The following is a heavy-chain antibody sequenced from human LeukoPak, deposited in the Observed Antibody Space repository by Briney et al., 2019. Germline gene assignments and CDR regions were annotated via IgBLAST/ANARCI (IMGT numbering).Heavy chain of an antibody. Sequence: PGRSLRLSCAASGFTFSSYAMHWVRQAPGKGLEWVAVISYDGSNKYYADSVKGRFTISRDNSKNTLYLQMNSLRAGDTAVYYCARGRYYYDSSGSIRGPPEGPWGQGTLVTVSS. V-gene: IGHV3-30-3*01. J-gene: IGHJ5*02. CDR2: ISYDGSNK. D-gene: IGHD3-22*01. CDR3: ARGRYYYDSSGSIRGPPEGP. CDR1: GFTFSSYA.